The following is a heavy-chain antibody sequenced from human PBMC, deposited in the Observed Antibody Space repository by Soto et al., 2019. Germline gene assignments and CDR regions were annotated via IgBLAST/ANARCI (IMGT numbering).Heavy chain of an antibody. CDR1: GASISSNKW. CDR2: IYHSGSA. D-gene: IGHD3-10*01. Sequence: SETLSLTCAVSGASISSNKWWFWVRQPPGKGLEWIGGIYHSGSANYNPSPKSRVTISVDKSKNQFSLKLSSVTAADTAVYYCATRNDGSGSLDYWGQGXLVTVSS. J-gene: IGHJ4*02. V-gene: IGHV4-4*02. CDR3: ATRNDGSGSLDY.